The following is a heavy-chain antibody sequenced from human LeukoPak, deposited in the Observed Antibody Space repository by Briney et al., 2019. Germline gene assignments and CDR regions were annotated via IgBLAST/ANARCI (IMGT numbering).Heavy chain of an antibody. CDR1: GYTFTSYA. V-gene: IGHV1-3*01. J-gene: IGHJ3*02. CDR3: ARDHGSSKEDDAFDI. D-gene: IGHD6-13*01. CDR2: INGGNGNT. Sequence: GASVKVSCKASGYTFTSYAIHWVRQAPRHRLEWMGWINGGNGNTKYPQNFQGRVTITRDTSASTAYMELNSLRSEDTAVYYCARDHGSSKEDDAFDIWGQGTMVTVSS.